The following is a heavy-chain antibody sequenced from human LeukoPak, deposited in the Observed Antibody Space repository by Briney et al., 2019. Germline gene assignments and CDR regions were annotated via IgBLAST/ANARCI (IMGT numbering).Heavy chain of an antibody. CDR3: ARAAFGGVIVFDY. CDR2: ISSSSSYI. V-gene: IGHV3-21*01. J-gene: IGHJ4*02. Sequence: GGSLRLSCAASGFTFSSYSMNWVRQAPGKGLEWVSSISSSSSYIYYADSVKGRFTISRGNAKNSLYLQMNSLRAEDTAVYYCARAAFGGVIVFDYWGQGTLVTVSS. D-gene: IGHD3-16*02. CDR1: GFTFSSYS.